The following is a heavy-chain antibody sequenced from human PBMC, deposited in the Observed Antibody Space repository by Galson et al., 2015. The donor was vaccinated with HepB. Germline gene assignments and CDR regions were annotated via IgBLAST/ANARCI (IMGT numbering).Heavy chain of an antibody. Sequence: SLRLSCAASGFTFSSYGMHWVRQAPGKGLEWVAFIRYDGSNKYYADSVKGRFTISRDDSKNTLYLQMNSLRAEDTAVYYCAKGEDSVTDDAFDIWGQGTMVTVSS. J-gene: IGHJ3*02. CDR1: GFTFSSYG. D-gene: IGHD4-17*01. CDR2: IRYDGSNK. CDR3: AKGEDSVTDDAFDI. V-gene: IGHV3-30*02.